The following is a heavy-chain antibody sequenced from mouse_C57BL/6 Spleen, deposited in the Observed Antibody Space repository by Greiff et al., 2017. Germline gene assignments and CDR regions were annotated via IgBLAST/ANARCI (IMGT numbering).Heavy chain of an antibody. D-gene: IGHD2-2*01. CDR2: IYPGNSDT. J-gene: IGHJ4*01. CDR1: GYTFTSYW. Sequence: EVQLQQSGTVLARPGASVKMSCKTSGYTFTSYWMHWVKQSPGQGLEWIGAIYPGNSDTSYNQKFKGKAKLTAVTSASTAYMELSSLTNEDSAVYYCSHGYDGYYAMDYCGQGTSVTVSS. V-gene: IGHV1-5*01. CDR3: SHGYDGYYAMDY.